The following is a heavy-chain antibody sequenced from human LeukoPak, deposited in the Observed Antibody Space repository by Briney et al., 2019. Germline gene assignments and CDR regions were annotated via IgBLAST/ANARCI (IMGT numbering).Heavy chain of an antibody. CDR1: GFSFSSYA. CDR2: ISARGDST. V-gene: IGHV3-23*01. Sequence: GGSLSLSCAPSGFSFSSYAMSWVGQAPGGGVGGVSTISARGDSTYYAAAVKGRFTISRDNFRNTLYLQMNSLRDEDTAVYYCAKEVTGTGYAFGFWGQGTLVTVSS. CDR3: AKEVTGTGYAFGF. J-gene: IGHJ4*02. D-gene: IGHD6-19*01.